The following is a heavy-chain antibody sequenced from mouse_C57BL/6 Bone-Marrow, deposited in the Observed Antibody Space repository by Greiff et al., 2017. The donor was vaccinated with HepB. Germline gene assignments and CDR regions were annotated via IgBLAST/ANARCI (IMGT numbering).Heavy chain of an antibody. CDR2: IYPGDGDT. Sequence: QVQLQQSGPELVKPGASVKISCKASGYAFSSAWMNWVKQRPGKGLEWIGRIYPGDGDTNYNGKFKGKATLTADKSSSTAYMQLSSLTSEDSAVYFCARTAYYSNDAMDYWGQGTSVTVSS. J-gene: IGHJ4*01. CDR1: GYAFSSAW. V-gene: IGHV1-82*01. D-gene: IGHD2-5*01. CDR3: ARTAYYSNDAMDY.